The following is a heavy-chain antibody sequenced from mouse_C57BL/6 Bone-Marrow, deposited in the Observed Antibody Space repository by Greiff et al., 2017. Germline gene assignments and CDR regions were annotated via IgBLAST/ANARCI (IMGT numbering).Heavy chain of an antibody. D-gene: IGHD3-1*01. CDR3: AWATNY. Sequence: VKLLESGPELVKPGASVKISCKASGYAFSSSWMNWVKQRPGKGLEWIGRIYPGDGDTNYNGKFKGKATLTADKSSSTAYMQLSSLTSEDSAVYFCAWATNYWGQGTTLTVSS. CDR1: GYAFSSSW. V-gene: IGHV1-82*01. CDR2: IYPGDGDT. J-gene: IGHJ2*01.